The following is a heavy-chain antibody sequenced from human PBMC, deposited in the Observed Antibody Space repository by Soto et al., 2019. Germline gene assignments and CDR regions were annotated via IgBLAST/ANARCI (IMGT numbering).Heavy chain of an antibody. D-gene: IGHD3-22*01. CDR2: ISGSGGST. J-gene: IGHJ4*02. V-gene: IGHV3-23*01. CDR3: AKEYYYDSSGYYPIFDY. Sequence: EVQLLESGGGLVQPGGSLRLSCAASGFTFSSYAMSWVRQAPGKGLEWVSAISGSGGSTYYADSVKGLFTISRDNSKNTLYLQMNSLRAEDTAVYYCAKEYYYDSSGYYPIFDYWGQGTLSPSPQ. CDR1: GFTFSSYA.